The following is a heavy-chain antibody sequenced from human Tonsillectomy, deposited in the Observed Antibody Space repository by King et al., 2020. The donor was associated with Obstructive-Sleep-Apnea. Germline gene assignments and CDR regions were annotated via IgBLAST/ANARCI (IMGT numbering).Heavy chain of an antibody. CDR1: GFTFSSYS. CDR2: ISYDGNKK. D-gene: IGHD3-22*01. J-gene: IGHJ4*02. Sequence: LVESGGGVVQPGRSLRLSCAASGFTFSSYSMHWVRQAPGKGLEWVALISYDGNKKYYADSVKGRFTISRDNSKSALFLQMNSLRAEDTAVYYCAYFDSSGYYSYFDYWGQGTLVTVSS. CDR3: AYFDSSGYYSYFDY. V-gene: IGHV3-30-3*01.